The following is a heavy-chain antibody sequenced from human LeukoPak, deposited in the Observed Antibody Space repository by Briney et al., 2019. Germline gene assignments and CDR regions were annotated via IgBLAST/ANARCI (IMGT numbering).Heavy chain of an antibody. CDR2: INPNSGGT. J-gene: IGHJ6*02. D-gene: IGHD5-24*01. Sequence: ASLKVSCKASGYTFTGYYMHWVREAPGQGLEWMGWINPNSGGTNYAQKFQGRVTMTRDTSISTAYMELSSLRSEDTAVYYCARSGDGYNSYYYGMDVWGQGTTVTVSS. V-gene: IGHV1-2*02. CDR1: GYTFTGYY. CDR3: ARSGDGYNSYYYGMDV.